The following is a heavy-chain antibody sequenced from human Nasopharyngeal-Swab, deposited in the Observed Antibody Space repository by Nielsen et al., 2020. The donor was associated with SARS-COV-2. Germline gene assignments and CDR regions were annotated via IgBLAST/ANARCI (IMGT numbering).Heavy chain of an antibody. V-gene: IGHV2-26*01. CDR3: ARIPERGYSYGVDY. CDR2: IFSNDEK. D-gene: IGHD5-18*01. Sequence: WIRQPPGQAPEWLAHIFSNDEKSYSTSLKSRLTISKDTSKSQVVLTMTNMDPVDTATYYCARIPERGYSYGVDYWGQGTLVTVSS. J-gene: IGHJ4*02.